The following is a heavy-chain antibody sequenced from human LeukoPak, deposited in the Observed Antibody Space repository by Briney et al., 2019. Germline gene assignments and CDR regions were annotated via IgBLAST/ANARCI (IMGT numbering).Heavy chain of an antibody. J-gene: IGHJ4*02. D-gene: IGHD5-12*01. CDR1: GFTFTTYW. V-gene: IGHV3-7*01. Sequence: GGSLRLSCATSGFTFTTYWMNWVRQAPGKGLEWVANIKQDGSEKYYVDSAKGRLTISRDNARNSLYLQMNSLRADDTAVYYCARGGGYAWDYWGQGTLVSVSS. CDR3: ARGGGYAWDY. CDR2: IKQDGSEK.